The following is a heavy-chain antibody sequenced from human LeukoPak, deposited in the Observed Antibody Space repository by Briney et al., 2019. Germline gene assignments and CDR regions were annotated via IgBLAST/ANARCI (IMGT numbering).Heavy chain of an antibody. V-gene: IGHV3-15*01. CDR3: TTVWRWFGEPRYYMDV. CDR2: IKSKTDGGTT. J-gene: IGHJ6*03. Sequence: GGSLRLSCAASGFTFSNAWMSWVRQAPGKGLGWVGRIKSKTDGGTTDYAAPVKGRFTISRDDSKNTLYLQMNSLKTEDTAVYYCTTVWRWFGEPRYYMDVWGKGTTVTVSS. CDR1: GFTFSNAW. D-gene: IGHD3-10*01.